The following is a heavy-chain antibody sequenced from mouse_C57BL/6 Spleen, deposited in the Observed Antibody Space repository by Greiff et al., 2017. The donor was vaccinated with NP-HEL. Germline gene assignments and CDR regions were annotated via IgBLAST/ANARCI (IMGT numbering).Heavy chain of an antibody. J-gene: IGHJ2*01. CDR2: INPNNGGT. V-gene: IGHV1-18*01. CDR1: GYTFTDYN. Sequence: EVKLMESGPELVKPGASVKIPCKASGYTFTDYNMDWVKQSHGKSLEWIGDINPNNGGTIYNQKFKGKATLTVDKSSSTAYMELRSLTSEDTAVYYCARGAYYYGSSLDYWGQGTTLTVSS. CDR3: ARGAYYYGSSLDY. D-gene: IGHD1-1*01.